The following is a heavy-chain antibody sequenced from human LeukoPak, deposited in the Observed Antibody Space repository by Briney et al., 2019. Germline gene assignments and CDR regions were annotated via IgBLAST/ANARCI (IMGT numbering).Heavy chain of an antibody. Sequence: SETLSLTCTVSGGSISSYYWSWIRQPPGKGLEWTGYIYYSGSTNYNPSLKSRVTISVDTSKNQFSLKLSSVTAADTAVYYCARDRDTAMVTSDWYFDLWGRGTLVTVSS. CDR1: GGSISSYY. V-gene: IGHV4-59*01. CDR2: IYYSGST. D-gene: IGHD5-18*01. J-gene: IGHJ2*01. CDR3: ARDRDTAMVTSDWYFDL.